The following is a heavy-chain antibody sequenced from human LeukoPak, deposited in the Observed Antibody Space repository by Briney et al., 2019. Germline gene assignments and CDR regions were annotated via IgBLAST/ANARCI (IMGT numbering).Heavy chain of an antibody. CDR2: ISWNSGSI. J-gene: IGHJ3*02. V-gene: IGHV3-9*01. D-gene: IGHD3-16*01. Sequence: GGSLRLSCAASGFTFDDYAMHWVRQAPGKGLEWVSGISWNSGSIGYADSVKGRFTISRDNAKNSLYLQMNSLRAEDTALYYCAKASDLGPSHDAFDIWGQGTMVTVSS. CDR3: AKASDLGPSHDAFDI. CDR1: GFTFDDYA.